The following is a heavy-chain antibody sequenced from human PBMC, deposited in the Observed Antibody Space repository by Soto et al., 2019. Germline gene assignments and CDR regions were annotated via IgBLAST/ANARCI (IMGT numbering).Heavy chain of an antibody. CDR2: MNPNSGNT. V-gene: IGHV1-8*01. D-gene: IGHD5-18*01. CDR1: GYTFTSYD. Sequence: QVQLVQSGAEVKKPGASVKVSCKASGYTFTSYDINWVRQATGQGLEWMGWMNPNSGNTGYAQKFQGRVTMTRNTSISTAYMELSSLRSEDTAVYYCARGTVYSYGWRDWFDPWGQGTLVTVSS. J-gene: IGHJ5*02. CDR3: ARGTVYSYGWRDWFDP.